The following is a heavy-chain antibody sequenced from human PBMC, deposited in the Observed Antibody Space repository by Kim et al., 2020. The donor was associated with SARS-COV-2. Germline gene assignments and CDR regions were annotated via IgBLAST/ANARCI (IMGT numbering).Heavy chain of an antibody. CDR2: TGVT. CDR3: VRDTGSFDF. D-gene: IGHD1-26*01. Sequence: TGVTHYSQKFQDRVTMTRDTSITTAYMELIRLTSDDTAVYYCVRDTGSFDFWGQGTLVTVSS. J-gene: IGHJ4*02. V-gene: IGHV1-2*02.